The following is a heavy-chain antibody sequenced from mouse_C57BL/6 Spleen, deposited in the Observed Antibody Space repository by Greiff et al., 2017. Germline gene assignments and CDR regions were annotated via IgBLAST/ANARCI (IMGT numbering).Heavy chain of an antibody. J-gene: IGHJ3*01. D-gene: IGHD2-3*01. CDR1: GYTFTSYW. CDR3: ARSGPDGYFAY. CDR2: IDPNSGGT. V-gene: IGHV1-72*01. Sequence: QVQLKQPGAELVKPGASVKLSCKASGYTFTSYWMHWVKQRPGRGLEWIGRIDPNSGGTKYNEKFKSKATLTVDKPSSPAYMQLSSLTSEDSAVYYCARSGPDGYFAYWGQGTLVTVSA.